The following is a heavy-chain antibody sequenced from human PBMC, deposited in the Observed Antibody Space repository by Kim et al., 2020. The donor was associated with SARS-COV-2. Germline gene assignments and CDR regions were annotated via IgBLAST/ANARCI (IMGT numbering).Heavy chain of an antibody. D-gene: IGHD3-22*01. CDR1: GFTFSSYA. V-gene: IGHV3-23*01. CDR2: ISGSGGST. CDR3: AKVGPITMIVVPLKGAFDI. Sequence: GGSLRLSCAASGFTFSSYAMSWVRQAPGKGLEWVSAISGSGGSTYYADSVKGRFTISRDNSKNTLYLQMSSLRAEDTAVYYCAKVGPITMIVVPLKGAFDIWGQGTMVTVSS. J-gene: IGHJ3*02.